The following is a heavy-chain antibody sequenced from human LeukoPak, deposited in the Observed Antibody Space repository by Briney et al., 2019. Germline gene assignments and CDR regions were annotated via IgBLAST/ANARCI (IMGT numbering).Heavy chain of an antibody. D-gene: IGHD2-2*01. CDR1: GYTFTGYY. CDR2: INPNRGGT. J-gene: IGHJ6*02. Sequence: ASVKVSCKASGYTFTGYYMHWVRQAPGQGLEWMGWINPNRGGTKYAQKFQGRVTMTRDTSISTAYMELSRLRSDDTAVYYCAKDQVVVPAATRYYYYGMDVWGQGTTVTVSS. CDR3: AKDQVVVPAATRYYYYGMDV. V-gene: IGHV1-2*02.